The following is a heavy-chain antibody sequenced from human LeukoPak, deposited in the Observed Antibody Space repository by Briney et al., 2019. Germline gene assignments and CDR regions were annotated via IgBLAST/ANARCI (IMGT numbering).Heavy chain of an antibody. CDR3: AKLDSPWAARGSFDH. CDR2: MTSDGGGT. CDR1: GFTFTSYA. D-gene: IGHD3-10*01. Sequence: GGSLRLSCAASGFTFTSYALSWVRQAPGKGLEWVSTMTSDGGGTYSADSVKGRFTVSRDNSKNTLFLQMTRLRAEDTAVYYCAKLDSPWAARGSFDHWGQGALVTVSS. V-gene: IGHV3-23*01. J-gene: IGHJ5*02.